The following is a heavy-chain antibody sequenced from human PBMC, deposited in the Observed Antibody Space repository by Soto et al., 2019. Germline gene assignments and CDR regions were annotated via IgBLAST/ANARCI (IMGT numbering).Heavy chain of an antibody. Sequence: QVQLVESGGGLVKPGGSLRLSCAVSGFTFSDYYMSWIRQAPGKGLEWVSYISGGGGSTIQYSDSVKGRFTISRDNAKKSLYLQMNSLRGEDTAVYYCARVRGYYDSSGFDSWGQGTLVTVSS. CDR2: ISGGGGSTI. D-gene: IGHD3-22*01. V-gene: IGHV3-11*01. J-gene: IGHJ4*02. CDR3: ARVRGYYDSSGFDS. CDR1: GFTFSDYY.